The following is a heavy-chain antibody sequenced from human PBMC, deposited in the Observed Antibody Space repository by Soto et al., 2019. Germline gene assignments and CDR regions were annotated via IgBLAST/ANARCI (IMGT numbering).Heavy chain of an antibody. CDR1: GGPISSNY. J-gene: IGHJ4*02. CDR2: ISYTGST. Sequence: SETLSLTCTVSGGPISSNYWTWIRQPPEKGLEWIGYISYTGSTNYNPSLKSRVTLSVDTSQNQSSLKLNSVTPADTAVYYCARGSGWYPVWGQGILVTVSS. CDR3: ARGSGWYPV. V-gene: IGHV4-59*01. D-gene: IGHD6-19*01.